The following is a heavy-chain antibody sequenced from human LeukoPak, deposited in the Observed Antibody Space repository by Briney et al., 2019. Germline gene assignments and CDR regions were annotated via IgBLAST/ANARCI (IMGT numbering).Heavy chain of an antibody. J-gene: IGHJ3*02. Sequence: GGSLRLSCAASGFTFSSYAMSWVRQAPGKGLEWVSAISGSGGSTYYADSVKGRFTISRDNSKNTLYLQMNSLRAEDAAVYYCAKDMLASLLWFGEFPDAFDIWGQGTMVTVSS. CDR1: GFTFSSYA. V-gene: IGHV3-23*01. D-gene: IGHD3-10*01. CDR2: ISGSGGST. CDR3: AKDMLASLLWFGEFPDAFDI.